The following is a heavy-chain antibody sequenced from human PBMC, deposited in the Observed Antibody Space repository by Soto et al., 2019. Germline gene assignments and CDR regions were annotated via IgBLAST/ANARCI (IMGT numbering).Heavy chain of an antibody. J-gene: IGHJ4*02. Sequence: GGSLRLSCAASGFTFSSYAMHWVRQAPGKGLEWVAVISYDGSNKYYADSVKGRFTISRDNSKNTLYLQMNSLRAEDTAVYYCAREGDSSGWYPSYFDYWGQGTLVTVSS. CDR2: ISYDGSNK. D-gene: IGHD6-19*01. CDR3: AREGDSSGWYPSYFDY. CDR1: GFTFSSYA. V-gene: IGHV3-30-3*01.